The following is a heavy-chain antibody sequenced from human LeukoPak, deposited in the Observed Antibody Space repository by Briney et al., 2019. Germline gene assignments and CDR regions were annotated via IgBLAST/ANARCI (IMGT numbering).Heavy chain of an antibody. J-gene: IGHJ4*02. CDR2: INHSGST. D-gene: IGHD5-24*01. Sequence: PSETLSLTCAVYGGSFSGYYWSWIRQPPGKGLEWIGEINHSGSTNYNPSLKSPVTISVDTSKNQFSLKLSSVTAADTAVYYCARAFRGDGYDWGQGTLVTVSS. CDR3: ARAFRGDGYD. V-gene: IGHV4-34*01. CDR1: GGSFSGYY.